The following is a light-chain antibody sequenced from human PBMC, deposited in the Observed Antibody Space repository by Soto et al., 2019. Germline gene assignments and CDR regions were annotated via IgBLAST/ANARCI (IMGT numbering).Light chain of an antibody. CDR1: QSVSSSY. J-gene: IGKJ1*01. Sequence: EIVLAQSPGTLSLSPGERPTRPCRFSQSVSSSYLAWYQQKPGQAPRLLIYGASSRATGIPDRFSGSGSGTDFTLTISRLEPEDFAVYYCQQYGSSPRTFGQGTKVDIK. V-gene: IGKV3-20*01. CDR2: GAS. CDR3: QQYGSSPRT.